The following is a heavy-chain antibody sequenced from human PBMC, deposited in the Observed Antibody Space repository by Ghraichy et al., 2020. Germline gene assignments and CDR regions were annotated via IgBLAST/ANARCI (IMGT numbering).Heavy chain of an antibody. CDR1: GFTFSSYA. J-gene: IGHJ4*02. Sequence: GGSLRLSCAASGFTFSSYAMSWVRQAPGKGLEWVSAISGSGGSTYYADSVKGRFTISRDNSKNTLYLQMNSLRAEDTAVYYCAKDLTEYGSGSYYKGLSLFDYWGQGTLVTVSS. CDR3: AKDLTEYGSGSYYKGLSLFDY. CDR2: ISGSGGST. V-gene: IGHV3-23*01. D-gene: IGHD3-10*01.